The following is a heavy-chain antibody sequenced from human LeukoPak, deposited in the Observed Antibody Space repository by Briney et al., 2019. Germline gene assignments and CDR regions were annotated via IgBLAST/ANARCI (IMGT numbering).Heavy chain of an antibody. J-gene: IGHJ4*02. CDR3: GRDPAWGAIDY. Sequence: PGGSLRLSCVASGFAIRNSWMTWVRQAPGKGLEWVANMNPDGSGKYYVDSVKGRFTVSRDNAKNSVYLQMNGLRAEDTAVYYCGRDPAWGAIDYWGQGTLVTVPS. CDR1: GFAIRNSW. V-gene: IGHV3-7*01. D-gene: IGHD7-27*01. CDR2: MNPDGSGK.